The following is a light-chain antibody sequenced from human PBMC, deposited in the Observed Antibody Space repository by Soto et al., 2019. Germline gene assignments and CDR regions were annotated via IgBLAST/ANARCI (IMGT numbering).Light chain of an antibody. Sequence: QSVLTPPPSVSAAPGQKVTISCSGSSSSLGNNYVSWYQQLPGTGPKLLIYVNNNRPSEIPDRFSGSKSGTSATLGITGLQSGDEADYYCGTWDSSLRFWVLGGGTQLTVL. J-gene: IGLJ3*02. CDR2: VNN. CDR3: GTWDSSLRFWV. V-gene: IGLV1-51*02. CDR1: SSSLGNNY.